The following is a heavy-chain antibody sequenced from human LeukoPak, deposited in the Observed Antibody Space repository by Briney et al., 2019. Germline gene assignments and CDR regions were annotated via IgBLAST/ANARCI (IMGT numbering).Heavy chain of an antibody. D-gene: IGHD3-10*01. CDR1: GFTFSDYY. J-gene: IGHJ4*02. CDR2: ISSSGSTI. CDR3: PTRRPMVRGVTAPGYFDY. Sequence: GGSLRLSCGASGFTFSDYYMSWIRPAPGKGLEWVSYISSSGSTIYYADSVKGRFTISRDNSKNTLYLQMNSLRAEDPAVHHCPTRRPMVRGVTAPGYFDYWGQGTLVTVSP. V-gene: IGHV3-11*01.